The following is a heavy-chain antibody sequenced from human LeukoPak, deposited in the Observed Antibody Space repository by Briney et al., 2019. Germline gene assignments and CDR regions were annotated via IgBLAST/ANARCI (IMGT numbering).Heavy chain of an antibody. J-gene: IGHJ3*02. D-gene: IGHD2-21*02. Sequence: SETLSLTCTVSGGSISSYYWSWIRQPPGKGLEWIGYIYYSGSTNYNPSLKSRVTISVDTSKNQFSLKLSSVTAANTAVYYCARDPEDKNGDHGAFDIWGQGTMVTVSS. CDR3: ARDPEDKNGDHGAFDI. V-gene: IGHV4-59*01. CDR2: IYYSGST. CDR1: GGSISSYY.